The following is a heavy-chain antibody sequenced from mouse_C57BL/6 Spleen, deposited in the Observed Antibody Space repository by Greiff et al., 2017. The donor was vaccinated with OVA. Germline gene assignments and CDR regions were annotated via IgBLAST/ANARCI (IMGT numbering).Heavy chain of an antibody. J-gene: IGHJ4*01. CDR1: GFNIKDDY. V-gene: IGHV14-4*01. CDR3: TTWADGSMDY. CDR2: LDPENGDT. Sequence: DVQLQESGAELVRPGASVKLSCTASGFNIKDDYMHWVKQRPEQGLEWIGWLDPENGDTEYASKFQGKATITADTYSNTAYLQLSSLTSEDTAVYYCTTWADGSMDYWGQGTSVTVSS. D-gene: IGHD1-1*01.